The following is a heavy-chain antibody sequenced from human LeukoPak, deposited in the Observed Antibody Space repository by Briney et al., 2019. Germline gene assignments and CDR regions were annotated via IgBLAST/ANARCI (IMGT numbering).Heavy chain of an antibody. V-gene: IGHV3-21*01. CDR3: ARDSTARYFDWLLEEYNWFDP. D-gene: IGHD3-9*01. CDR2: ISSSSSYI. J-gene: IGHJ5*02. Sequence: GGSLRLSCAASGFTFSSYSMNWVRQAPGKGLEWVSSISSSSSYIYYADSVKGRFTISRDNAMNSLYLQMNSLRAEDTAVYYCARDSTARYFDWLLEEYNWFDPWGQGTLVTVSS. CDR1: GFTFSSYS.